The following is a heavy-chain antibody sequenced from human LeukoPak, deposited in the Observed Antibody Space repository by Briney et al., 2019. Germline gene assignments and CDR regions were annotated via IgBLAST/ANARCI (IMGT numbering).Heavy chain of an antibody. V-gene: IGHV4-34*01. CDR2: INHSGST. CDR1: GGSFSGYY. J-gene: IGHJ4*02. CDR3: ARTAVTEDY. Sequence: LETLSLTCAVYGGSFSGYYWSWIRQPPGKGLEWIGEINHSGSTNYNPSLKSRVTISVDTSKNQFSLKLSSVTAADTAVYYCARTAVTEDYWGQGTLVTVSS. D-gene: IGHD4-17*01.